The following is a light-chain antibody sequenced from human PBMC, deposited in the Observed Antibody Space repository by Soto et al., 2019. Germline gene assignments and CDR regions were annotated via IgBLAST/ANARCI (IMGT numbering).Light chain of an antibody. V-gene: IGLV2-8*01. Sequence: QSVLTQPPSASGFPGQSVTISCTGTSSDVVYYDYVSWYQQHPGKAPKLMIYEINRRPSGVPDRFSGSKSGNTASLTVSGLQAEDEADYYCSSFAGSNNFPYVFGTGTKVTVL. CDR1: SSDVVYYDY. J-gene: IGLJ1*01. CDR3: SSFAGSNNFPYV. CDR2: EIN.